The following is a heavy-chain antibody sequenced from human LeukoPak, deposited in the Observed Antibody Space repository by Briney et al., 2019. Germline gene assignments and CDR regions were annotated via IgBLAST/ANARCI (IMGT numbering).Heavy chain of an antibody. V-gene: IGHV3-7*01. CDR2: IKQDGSEK. CDR1: GFTFSSYW. D-gene: IGHD3-3*01. J-gene: IGHJ4*02. Sequence: GGSLRLSCAASGFTFSSYWMSWVRQAPGKGLEWVANIKQDGSEKYYVDSVKGRFTISRDNAKNSLYLQMNSLRAEDTAVYYCARDITIFGVVTPFDYWGQGTLVTVSS. CDR3: ARDITIFGVVTPFDY.